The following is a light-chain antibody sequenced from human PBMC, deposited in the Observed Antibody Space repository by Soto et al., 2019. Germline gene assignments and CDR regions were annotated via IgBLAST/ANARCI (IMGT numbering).Light chain of an antibody. CDR3: AAWDDSLNAWR. CDR1: SSNIEENS. J-gene: IGLJ3*02. CDR2: NDY. V-gene: IGLV1-44*01. Sequence: QSVLTQPPSASATPGQRVAISCSGSSSNIEENSVTWYQRLPGTAPRVLIHNDYQRPSGVPDRFSGSKSGTSSSLAISGLQSEDEADYYCAAWDDSLNAWRFGGGTKVTVL.